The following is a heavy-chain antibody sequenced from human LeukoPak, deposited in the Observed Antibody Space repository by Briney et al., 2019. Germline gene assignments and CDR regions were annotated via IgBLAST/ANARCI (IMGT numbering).Heavy chain of an antibody. J-gene: IGHJ4*02. CDR3: AREFTYYYDSSGYYY. CDR2: IIPIFGTA. Sequence: SVKVSCKASGYTFTSYGISWVRQAPGQGLEWMGGIIPIFGTANYAQKFQGRVTITADESTSTAYMELSSLRSEDTAVYYCAREFTYYYDSSGYYYWGQGTLVTVSS. D-gene: IGHD3-22*01. V-gene: IGHV1-69*13. CDR1: GYTFTSYG.